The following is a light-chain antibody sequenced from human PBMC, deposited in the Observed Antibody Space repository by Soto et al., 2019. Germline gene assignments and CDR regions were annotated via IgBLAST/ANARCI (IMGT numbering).Light chain of an antibody. CDR2: DES. J-gene: IGKJ1*01. V-gene: IGKV3-11*01. CDR3: QQRSNWPVT. Sequence: EIVLTQSPATLSLSPGEEANLSCRASQSVSSYLAWYKQKPGQAPRILIYDESTRATGIPARFSGSGSGTDFSLIISSLEPEDFAVYYCQQRSNWPVTFGLGTKVEV. CDR1: QSVSSY.